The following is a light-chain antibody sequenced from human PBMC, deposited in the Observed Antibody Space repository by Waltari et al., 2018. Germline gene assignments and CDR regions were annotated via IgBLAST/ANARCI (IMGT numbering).Light chain of an antibody. CDR2: RSD. CDR3: AAWDDSLNGRWV. V-gene: IGLV1-44*01. Sequence: QSVLTQPPSASGTPGQGVTISCSGGASNIGNNVVNWYQQVPGKAPKLLIYRSDRRTEGVPDRFSGSKSGTSASLAISGLQSEDEADYYCAAWDDSLNGRWVFGGGTKVTVL. CDR1: ASNIGNNV. J-gene: IGLJ3*02.